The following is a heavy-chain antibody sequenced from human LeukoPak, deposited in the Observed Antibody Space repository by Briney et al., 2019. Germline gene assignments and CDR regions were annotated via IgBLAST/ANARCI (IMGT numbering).Heavy chain of an antibody. CDR2: IMRTAADVT. CDR3: VRDWSYAFDL. Sequence: GGSLRLSCAASGFTFSSYAMNWVRQAPGKGLEWISYIMRTAADVTSYADSVEGRFTISRDDAKNSLYLQMNSLRDDDTAVYYCVRDWSYAFDLWGQGTMVTVSS. V-gene: IGHV3-48*02. J-gene: IGHJ3*01. CDR1: GFTFSSYA.